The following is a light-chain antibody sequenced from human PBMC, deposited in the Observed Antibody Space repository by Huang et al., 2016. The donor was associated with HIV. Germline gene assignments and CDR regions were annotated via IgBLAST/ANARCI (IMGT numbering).Light chain of an antibody. J-gene: IGKJ3*01. CDR3: HQYGSPPFT. Sequence: EIVLTQSPGTLSLSPGERTTLSCRASQRISSSSLAWYLQKPGQAPTLLIHGASTRATGIPDRVSGSGSGTDFTLTISRLEPEDFAGYYCHQYGSPPFTFGRGTKVDIK. CDR2: GAS. CDR1: QRISSSS. V-gene: IGKV3-20*01.